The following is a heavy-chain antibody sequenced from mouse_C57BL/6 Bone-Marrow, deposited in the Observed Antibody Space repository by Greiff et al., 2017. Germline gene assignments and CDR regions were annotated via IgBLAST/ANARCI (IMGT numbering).Heavy chain of an antibody. D-gene: IGHD2-12*01. J-gene: IGHJ1*03. Sequence: QVQLQQSGAELVRPGASVTLSCTASGYTFTDYDMHWVKQTPVHGLEWIGAIDPETGGTAYNPKFKGKAILTADKSSSTAYMELSSMTSEVSAVYYCTRSGDFDSCLGWYFDVWGTGTTVTVSS. CDR2: IDPETGGT. CDR3: TRSGDFDSCLGWYFDV. V-gene: IGHV1-15*01. CDR1: GYTFTDYD.